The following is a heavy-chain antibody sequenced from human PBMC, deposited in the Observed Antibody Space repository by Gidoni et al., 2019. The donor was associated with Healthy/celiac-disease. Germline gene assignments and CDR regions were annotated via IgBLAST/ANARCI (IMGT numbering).Heavy chain of an antibody. D-gene: IGHD6-19*01. CDR1: GGSISSSSYY. Sequence: QLQLQESGPGLVKPSETLSLTCTVSGGSISSSSYYRGWIRQPPGKGLEWIGSIYYSGSTYYNPSLKSRVTISVDTSKNQFSLKLSSVTAADTAVYYCARRGIAVAGSPLDYWGQGTLVTVSS. J-gene: IGHJ4*02. CDR3: ARRGIAVAGSPLDY. CDR2: IYYSGST. V-gene: IGHV4-39*01.